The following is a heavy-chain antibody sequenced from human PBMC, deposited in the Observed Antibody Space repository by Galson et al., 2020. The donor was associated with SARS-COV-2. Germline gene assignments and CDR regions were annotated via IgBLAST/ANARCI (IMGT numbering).Heavy chain of an antibody. Sequence: ASETLSLTCTVSGGSLSSWSWTWIRQPRGKGLQWIGDLFESGGTNSNPSLWGRVSISADTSKSHFSLKLSSVTAADTAVYYCARVTYYYNNSHQRSYVLDIWGQGTKVRVAS. CDR1: GGSLSSWS. CDR3: ARVTYYYNNSHQRSYVLDI. J-gene: IGHJ3*02. V-gene: IGHV4-59*01. CDR2: LFESGGT. D-gene: IGHD3-22*01.